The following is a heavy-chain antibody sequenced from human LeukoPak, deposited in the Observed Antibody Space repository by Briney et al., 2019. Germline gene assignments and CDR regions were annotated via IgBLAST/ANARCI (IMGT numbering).Heavy chain of an antibody. V-gene: IGHV4-59*08. D-gene: IGHD6-19*01. CDR1: GGSISSYY. J-gene: IGHJ4*02. CDR2: IYYSGST. CDR3: ARRGGYGSGYIDY. Sequence: SETLSLTCTVSGGSISSYYWSWIRQPPGEGLEWIGYIYYSGSTNYNPSLKSRVTISVDTSKNQFSLKLSSVTAADTAVYYCARRGGYGSGYIDYWGQGTLVTVSS.